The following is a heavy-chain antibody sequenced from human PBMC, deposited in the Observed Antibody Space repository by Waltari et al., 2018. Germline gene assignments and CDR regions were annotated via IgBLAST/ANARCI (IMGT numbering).Heavy chain of an antibody. CDR3: ARDTYYAQSS. D-gene: IGHD2-2*01. V-gene: IGHV3-74*01. CDR1: GFTFSYDW. J-gene: IGHJ5*02. CDR2: VKGDGSGA. Sequence: EVQLVEYGGGLVQPGGSLRLSCAASGFTFSYDWMHWVRQAPGKGLVWVSRVKGDGSGASYADSVRGRFTIARDNAKNTVYLQLNSLRAEDTAVYFCARDTYYAQSSWGQGTLVTVSS.